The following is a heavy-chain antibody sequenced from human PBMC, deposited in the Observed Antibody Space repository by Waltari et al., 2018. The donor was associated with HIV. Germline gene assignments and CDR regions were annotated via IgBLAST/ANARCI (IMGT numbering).Heavy chain of an antibody. CDR3: AVPRTSPAWYGMDV. Sequence: QLQLQESGPGLVQPSETLSLTCTVSGGSISSSSYYWGWIRQPPGKGLEWIGSIYYSGSTYCNPSLKSLVTISVDTSKNQFSLKLSSVTAADTAVYYCAVPRTSPAWYGMDVWGQGTTVTVSS. CDR2: IYYSGST. CDR1: GGSISSSSYY. V-gene: IGHV4-39*07. D-gene: IGHD2-2*01. J-gene: IGHJ6*02.